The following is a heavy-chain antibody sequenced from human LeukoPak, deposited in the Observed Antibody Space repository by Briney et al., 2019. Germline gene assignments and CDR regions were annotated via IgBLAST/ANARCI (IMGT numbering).Heavy chain of an antibody. J-gene: IGHJ3*01. Sequence: GGSLRLSCAASGFIFSSYAMNWVRQAPGKGLEWVSSISGSGSYIHYADSMKGRFTISRDNAEKSVYLHMSRLRAEDTAVYYCARGLGSGDYVANAFDFWGRGTTVSVS. D-gene: IGHD4-17*01. V-gene: IGHV3-21*01. CDR1: GFIFSSYA. CDR3: ARGLGSGDYVANAFDF. CDR2: ISGSGSYI.